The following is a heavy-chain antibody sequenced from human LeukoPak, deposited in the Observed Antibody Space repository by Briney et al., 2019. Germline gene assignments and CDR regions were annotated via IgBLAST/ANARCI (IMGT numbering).Heavy chain of an antibody. D-gene: IGHD1-1*01. CDR3: ARMGTTGTLNFDY. V-gene: IGHV1-2*04. J-gene: IGHJ4*02. CDR2: INPNSGGT. Sequence: GASVKVSCKASGYTFTGYYMHWVRQAPGQGLEWMGWINPNSGGTNYAQKFQGWVTMTRDTSISTAYMELSRLRSDDTAVYYCARMGTTGTLNFDYWGQGTLVTVSS. CDR1: GYTFTGYY.